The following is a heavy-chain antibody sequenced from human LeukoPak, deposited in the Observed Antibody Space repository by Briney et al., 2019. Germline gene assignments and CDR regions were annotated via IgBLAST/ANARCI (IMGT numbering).Heavy chain of an antibody. CDR1: GGSFSGYY. CDR3: ARGRSAYDSSGYYYGN. CDR2: INHSGST. J-gene: IGHJ4*02. V-gene: IGHV4-34*01. D-gene: IGHD3-22*01. Sequence: SETLSLTCAVYGGSFSGYYWSWIRQPPGKGLEWIGEINHSGSTNYNPSLKSRVTISVDTSKNQFSLKLSSVTAADTAVYYCARGRSAYDSSGYYYGNWGQGTLVTVSS.